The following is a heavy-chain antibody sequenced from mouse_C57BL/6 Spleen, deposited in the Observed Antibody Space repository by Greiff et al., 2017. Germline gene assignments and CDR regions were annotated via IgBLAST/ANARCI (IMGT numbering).Heavy chain of an antibody. CDR1: GYTFTDYE. D-gene: IGHD1-1*01. V-gene: IGHV1-15*01. CDR2: IDPETGGT. Sequence: VQLQQSGAELVRPGASVTLSCKASGYTFTDYEMHWVKQTPVHGLEWIGAIDPETGGTAYNQKFKGKAILTADKSSSTAYMELRSLTSEDSAVYYCTRSLITTVVATPFDDWGQGTTLTVSS. J-gene: IGHJ2*01. CDR3: TRSLITTVVATPFDD.